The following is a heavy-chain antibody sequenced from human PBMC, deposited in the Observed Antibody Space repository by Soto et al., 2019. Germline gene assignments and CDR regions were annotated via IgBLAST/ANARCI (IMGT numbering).Heavy chain of an antibody. CDR3: ARGAMGNYYNDY. CDR2: VKGDGIST. V-gene: IGHV3-74*01. J-gene: IGHJ4*02. CDR1: GFTFSTYA. Sequence: GGSLRLSCAASGFTFSTYAMSWVRQAPGKGLVWVSGVKGDGISTNYADSVKGRFTISRDNAKDTVFLQMNGLSADDTAVYYCARGAMGNYYNDYWGQGTLVTVSS. D-gene: IGHD3-10*01.